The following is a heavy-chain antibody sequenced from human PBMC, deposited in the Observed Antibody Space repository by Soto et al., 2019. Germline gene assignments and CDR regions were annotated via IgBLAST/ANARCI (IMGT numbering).Heavy chain of an antibody. CDR3: ARGGAAGEVSKVYYYGMDV. CDR2: IIPIFGTA. V-gene: IGHV1-69*13. Sequence: SVKVSCKASGYTFTSYAMHWVRQAPGQGLEWMGGIIPIFGTANYAQKFQGRVTITADESTSTAYMELSSLRSEDTAVYYCARGGAAGEVSKVYYYGMDVWGQGTTVTVSS. J-gene: IGHJ6*02. D-gene: IGHD6-13*01. CDR1: GYTFTSYA.